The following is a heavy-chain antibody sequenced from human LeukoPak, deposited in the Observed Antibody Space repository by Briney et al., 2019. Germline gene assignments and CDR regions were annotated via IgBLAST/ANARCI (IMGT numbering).Heavy chain of an antibody. CDR3: AKGIYDMDV. J-gene: IGHJ6*02. CDR1: GFTFSSYA. Sequence: GGSLRLSCAASGFTFSSYAMSWVRQAPGKGLEWVSTISGSSGSTYYADSVKGRFAISRDNSKNTLYLQMNSLRAEDTAVYFCAKGIYDMDVWGQGTTVTVSS. CDR2: ISGSSGST. V-gene: IGHV3-23*01.